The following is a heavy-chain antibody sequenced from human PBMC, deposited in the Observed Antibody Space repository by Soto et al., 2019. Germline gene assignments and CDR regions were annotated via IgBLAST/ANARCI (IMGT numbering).Heavy chain of an antibody. J-gene: IGHJ2*01. CDR2: IFSNDEK. CDR1: GFSLSNARMG. V-gene: IGHV2-26*01. CDR3: ARPFPWYSSSWSDTWYFDL. Sequence: QVTLKESGPVLVKPTETLTLTCTVSGFSLSNARMGVSWIRQPPGKALEWLAHIFSNDEKSYSTSLKSRLTISKDTSKSQVVLTMTNMDPVDTATYSCARPFPWYSSSWSDTWYFDLWGRGTLVTVSS. D-gene: IGHD6-13*01.